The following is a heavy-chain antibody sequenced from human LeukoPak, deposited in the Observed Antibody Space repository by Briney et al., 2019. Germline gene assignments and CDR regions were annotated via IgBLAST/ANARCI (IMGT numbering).Heavy chain of an antibody. CDR1: GYTFTSYY. CDR3: ARDSPASIAAADIYYYYYMDV. Sequence: GASVKVSCKASGYTFTSYYMHWVRQAPGQGLEWMGIINPSGGSTSYAQKFQGRVTMTRDMSTSTAYMELSSLRSEDTAVYYCARDSPASIAAADIYYYYYMDVWGKGTTVTVSS. CDR2: INPSGGST. D-gene: IGHD6-13*01. V-gene: IGHV1-46*01. J-gene: IGHJ6*03.